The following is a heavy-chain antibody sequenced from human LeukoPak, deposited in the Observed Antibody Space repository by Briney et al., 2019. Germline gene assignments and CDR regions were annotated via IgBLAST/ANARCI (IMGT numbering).Heavy chain of an antibody. J-gene: IGHJ4*02. D-gene: IGHD2-2*01. CDR2: ISYDGSNK. V-gene: IGHV3-30*04. CDR1: GFTFSSYA. Sequence: PGRSLRLSCAASGFTFSSYAMHWVRQAPGKGLEWVAVISYDGSNKYYADSAKGRFTISRDNSKNTLYLQMNSLRAEDTAVYYCAREMKSSWGQGTLVTVSS. CDR3: AREMKSS.